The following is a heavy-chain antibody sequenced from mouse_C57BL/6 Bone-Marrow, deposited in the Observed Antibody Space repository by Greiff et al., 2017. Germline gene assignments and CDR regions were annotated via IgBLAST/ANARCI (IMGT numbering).Heavy chain of an antibody. Sequence: EVKLLESGAELVRPGASVKLSCTASGFNIKDDYMHWVKQRPEQGLEWIGWIDPENGDTEYASKFQGKATITADTSSNTAYLQLSSLTSEDTAVYYCTVHYYGSSYCAMDYWGQGTSVTVSS. CDR2: IDPENGDT. CDR1: GFNIKDDY. V-gene: IGHV14-4*01. J-gene: IGHJ4*01. D-gene: IGHD1-1*01. CDR3: TVHYYGSSYCAMDY.